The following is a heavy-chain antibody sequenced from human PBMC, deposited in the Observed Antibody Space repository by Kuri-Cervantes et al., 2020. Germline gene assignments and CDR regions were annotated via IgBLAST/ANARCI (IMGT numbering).Heavy chain of an antibody. D-gene: IGHD1-26*01. CDR1: GGTFSSYA. J-gene: IGHJ3*02. V-gene: IGHV1-69*13. Sequence: SVKLSCKASGGTFSSYAISWVRQAPGQGLEWMGGIIPIFGTANYAQKFQGRVTITADESTSTAYMELSSQRSEDTAVYYCARGGAGRWELLRHAFDIWGQGTMVTVSS. CDR2: IIPIFGTA. CDR3: ARGGAGRWELLRHAFDI.